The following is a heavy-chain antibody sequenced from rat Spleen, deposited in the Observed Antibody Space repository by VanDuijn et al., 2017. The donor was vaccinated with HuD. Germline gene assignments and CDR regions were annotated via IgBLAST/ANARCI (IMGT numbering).Heavy chain of an antibody. CDR3: TRDMTYFGNNWYFDF. Sequence: EVQLAESGGGLVQPGRSLKLSCTASGFTYSNYVMAWVRQAPTKGLEWIASIRAGADTTYYRDSVKGRFTISRDNAKNTLYLQRDSLRSEDTATYYCTRDMTYFGNNWYFDFWGPGTMVTVSS. CDR1: GFTYSNYV. CDR2: IRAGADTT. D-gene: IGHD1-9*01. V-gene: IGHV5S13*01. J-gene: IGHJ1*01.